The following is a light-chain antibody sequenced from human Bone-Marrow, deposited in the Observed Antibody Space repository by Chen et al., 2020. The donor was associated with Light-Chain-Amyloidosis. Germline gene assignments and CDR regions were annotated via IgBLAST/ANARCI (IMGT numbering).Light chain of an antibody. CDR2: DDT. CDR3: QVWEGSSDQVV. V-gene: IGLV3-21*02. J-gene: IGLJ3*02. Sequence: SYVLTQPPSVSVAPGPTATITCGGTGIGSLKVHWYQQKAGQAPVMVVYDDTDRPAGIPERFSGSKSGNEATLTITRVEAGDEADDYCQVWEGSSDQVVFGGGNRLTVL. CDR1: GIGSLK.